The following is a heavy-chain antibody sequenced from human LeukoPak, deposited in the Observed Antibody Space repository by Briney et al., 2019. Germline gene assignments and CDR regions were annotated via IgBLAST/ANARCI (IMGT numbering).Heavy chain of an antibody. CDR2: INSDGSST. CDR3: VQSSSTIDY. J-gene: IGHJ4*02. V-gene: IGHV3-74*01. D-gene: IGHD5/OR15-5a*01. Sequence: GGSLRLSCVASGFTFSSDWMHWVRQAPGKGLVWVSRINSDGSSTTYADSVKGRFTISRDNAKNTLWLQMNSLRAEDTAVYYCVQSSSTIDYWGQGTLVTVSS. CDR1: GFTFSSDW.